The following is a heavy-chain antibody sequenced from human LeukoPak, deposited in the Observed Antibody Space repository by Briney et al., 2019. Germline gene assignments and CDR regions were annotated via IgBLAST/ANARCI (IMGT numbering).Heavy chain of an antibody. CDR2: INPSSGGT. Sequence: ASVKVSCKASGYTFNGHYMHWVRQVPGQGLEWMGWINPSSGGTKFAQKFQGRVTMTRDTSISTAYMELSRLRSDDTAVYYCAREDASAFDIWGQGTMVTVSS. J-gene: IGHJ3*02. CDR3: AREDASAFDI. V-gene: IGHV1-2*02. CDR1: GYTFNGHY.